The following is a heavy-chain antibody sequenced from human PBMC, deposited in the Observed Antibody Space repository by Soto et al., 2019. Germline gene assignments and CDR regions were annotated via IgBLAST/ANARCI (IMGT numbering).Heavy chain of an antibody. CDR2: IYYSGTT. CDR3: ARGQTNIWYFDH. J-gene: IGHJ4*02. CDR1: GGSGSGYH. V-gene: IGHV4-59*02. Sequence: QVQLQESGPRLVKPSETLSLTCTVSGGSGSGYHWNWVRQPPGKRLEWIGHIYYSGTTNYNPSLKSRITISLDTSKNQFSLKMHSVTAADTAVYYCARGQTNIWYFDHWGQGTLVTVSS.